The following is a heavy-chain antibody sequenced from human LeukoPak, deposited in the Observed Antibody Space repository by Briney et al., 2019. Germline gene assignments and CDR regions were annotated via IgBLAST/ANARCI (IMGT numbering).Heavy chain of an antibody. CDR2: ISSSSSTI. Sequence: GGSLRLSCAASGFTFSSYSMNWVRQAPGKGLEWVSYISSSSSTIYYADSVKGRFTISRDNSKNTLYLQMNSLRAEDTAVYYCATLQLERLLWGQGTLVTVSS. J-gene: IGHJ4*02. CDR1: GFTFSSYS. D-gene: IGHD1-1*01. V-gene: IGHV3-48*01. CDR3: ATLQLERLL.